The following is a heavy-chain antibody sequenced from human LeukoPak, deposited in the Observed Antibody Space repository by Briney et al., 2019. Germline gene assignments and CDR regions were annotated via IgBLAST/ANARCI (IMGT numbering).Heavy chain of an antibody. D-gene: IGHD1-26*01. CDR3: AKIVGATPY. V-gene: IGHV3-30*18. Sequence: GSLRLSCAASGFTFSSYGMHWVRQAPGKGLEWVAVISYDGSNKYYAGSVKGRFTISRDNSKNTLYLQMNSLRAEDTAVYYCAKIVGATPYWGQGTLVTVSS. J-gene: IGHJ4*02. CDR2: ISYDGSNK. CDR1: GFTFSSYG.